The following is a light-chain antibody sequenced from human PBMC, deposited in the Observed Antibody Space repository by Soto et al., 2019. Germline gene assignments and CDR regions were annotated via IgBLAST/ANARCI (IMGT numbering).Light chain of an antibody. CDR1: SSNIETNY. V-gene: IGLV1-47*02. CDR3: STWVDSQVI. CDR2: SDD. J-gene: IGLJ2*01. Sequence: QSVLTQPPSASGTPGQRVTISCSGSSSNIETNYVYWYQHLPGTAPRLLIYSDDQRPSGVPDRFSGSKSGTSASLAISGLRSEDEADYYCSTWVDSQVIFGGGTKLTVL.